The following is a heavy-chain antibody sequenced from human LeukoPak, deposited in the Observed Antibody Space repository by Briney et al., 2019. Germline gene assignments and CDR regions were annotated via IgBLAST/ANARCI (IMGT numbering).Heavy chain of an antibody. V-gene: IGHV4-34*01. J-gene: IGHJ4*03. D-gene: IGHD1-1*01. CDR3: ARGPTIGETGYFDY. Sequence: PSETLSLTCAVYGGSFTGYYWSWIRQSPGKGLQWIAEVNHRGDTNYNPSVKGRVTISVDTSKNQFSLKVTSLTAADTAVYYCARGPTIGETGYFDYWGQGTLVTVSS. CDR1: GGSFTGYY. CDR2: VNHRGDT.